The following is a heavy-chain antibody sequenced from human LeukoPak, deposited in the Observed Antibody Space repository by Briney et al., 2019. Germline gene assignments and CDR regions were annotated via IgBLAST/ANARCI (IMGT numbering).Heavy chain of an antibody. CDR2: IYYSGST. V-gene: IGHV4-59*01. Sequence: PSETLSLTCTVSGGPISSYYWSWIRQPPGKGLEWIGYIYYSGSTNYNPSLKSRVTISVDTSKNQFSLKLSSVTAADTAVYYCARDHTYYYGSGSLNWFDPWGQGTLVTVSS. CDR3: ARDHTYYYGSGSLNWFDP. J-gene: IGHJ5*02. CDR1: GGPISSYY. D-gene: IGHD3-10*01.